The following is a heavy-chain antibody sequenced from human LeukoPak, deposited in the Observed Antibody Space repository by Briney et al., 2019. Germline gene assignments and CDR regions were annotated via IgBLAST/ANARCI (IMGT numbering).Heavy chain of an antibody. CDR3: ARQAPPNWLVTWYFDY. CDR2: IYDNANT. CDR1: GDSVGSSSFF. D-gene: IGHD6-19*01. Sequence: SETLSLTCAVSGDSVGSSSFFWGWIRRPPGRGLEWIGSIYDNANTYYSASLRSRLTMSVDVSKSQISLKLSSVTAADTAVYYCARQAPPNWLVTWYFDYWGQGTQVSVSS. V-gene: IGHV4-39*01. J-gene: IGHJ4*02.